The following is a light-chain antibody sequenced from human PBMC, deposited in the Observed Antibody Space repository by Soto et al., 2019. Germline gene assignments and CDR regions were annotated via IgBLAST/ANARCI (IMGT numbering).Light chain of an antibody. Sequence: DIQMTQSPSSLSASVGERVTITFREGPNINSYLHWYQQKPGKAPKLLIYGASSLQSGVLSSFSGGGSGTAYSLAISILHPKDFAIHYFQQRYSFFFFAQGTVLEI. CDR3: QQRYSFFF. J-gene: IGKJ2*01. CDR1: PNINSY. CDR2: GAS. V-gene: IGKV1-39*01.